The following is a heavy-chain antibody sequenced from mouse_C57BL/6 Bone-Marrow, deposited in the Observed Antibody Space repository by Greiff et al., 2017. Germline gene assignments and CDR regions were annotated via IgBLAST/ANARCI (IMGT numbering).Heavy chain of an antibody. CDR3: AYYGNSAWFAY. CDR2: INPGSGGT. J-gene: IGHJ3*01. V-gene: IGHV1-54*01. D-gene: IGHD2-1*01. CDR1: GYAFTNYL. Sequence: QVQLQQSGAELVRPGTSVKVSCKASGYAFTNYLIEWVKQRPGQGLEWIGVINPGSGGTNYNEKFKGKATLTAAKSSSTAYMQLSSLTSEDSAVYVCAYYGNSAWFAYWGQGTLVTVSA.